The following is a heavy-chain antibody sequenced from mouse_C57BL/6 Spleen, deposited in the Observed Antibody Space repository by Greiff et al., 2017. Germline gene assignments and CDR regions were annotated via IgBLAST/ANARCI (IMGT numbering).Heavy chain of an antibody. D-gene: IGHD4-1*01. V-gene: IGHV1-61*01. CDR2: IYPSDSET. CDR1: GYTFTSYW. J-gene: IGHJ2*01. CDR3: ARRTGHFDY. Sequence: QVQLQQPGAELVRPGSSVKLSCKASGYTFTSYWMDWVQQRPGQGLEWIGNIYPSDSETHYNQKFTDKATLTVDKSSSTAYMQHSSLTAEDSAVYYGARRTGHFDYWGQGTTLTVSS.